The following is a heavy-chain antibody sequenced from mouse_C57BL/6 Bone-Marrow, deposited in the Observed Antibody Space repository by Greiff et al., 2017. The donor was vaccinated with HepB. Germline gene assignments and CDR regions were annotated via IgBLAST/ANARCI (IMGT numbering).Heavy chain of an antibody. V-gene: IGHV1-15*01. J-gene: IGHJ4*01. D-gene: IGHD3-2*02. CDR2: IDPETGGT. Sequence: QVQLQQSGAELVRPGASVTLSCKASGYTFTDYEMHWVKQTPVHGLEWIGAIDPETGGTAYNQKFKGKAILTADKSSSTAYMELRSLTSEDSAVYYCTREEPPDSSGYRRENYAMDYWGQGTSVTVSS. CDR1: GYTFTDYE. CDR3: TREEPPDSSGYRRENYAMDY.